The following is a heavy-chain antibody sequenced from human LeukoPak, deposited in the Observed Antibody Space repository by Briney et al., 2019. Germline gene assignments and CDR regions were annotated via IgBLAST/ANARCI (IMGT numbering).Heavy chain of an antibody. Sequence: SETLSLTCAVYGGSFSGYYWSWIRQPPGKGLEWIGEINHSGSTNYNPSLKSRVTISVDTSKNQFSLKLSSVTAADTAVYYCARVGRYCSSTSCWVDYYYYYMDVWGKGTTVTVSS. D-gene: IGHD2-2*01. CDR3: ARVGRYCSSTSCWVDYYYYYMDV. CDR1: GGSFSGYY. J-gene: IGHJ6*03. CDR2: INHSGST. V-gene: IGHV4-34*01.